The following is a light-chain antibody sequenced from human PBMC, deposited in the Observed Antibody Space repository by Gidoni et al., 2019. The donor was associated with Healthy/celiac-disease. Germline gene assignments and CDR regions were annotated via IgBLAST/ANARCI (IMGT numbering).Light chain of an antibody. Sequence: DIQLTQSPSSLSASVGDRVTITCRASQSISSCLNWYQQKPGKAPKLLIYAASSLQSGVPSRFSGSGSGTEFTLTISSLQPEDFATYYCQQSNSNPQTFGQGTKVEIK. CDR2: AAS. CDR1: QSISSC. CDR3: QQSNSNPQT. J-gene: IGKJ1*01. V-gene: IGKV1-39*01.